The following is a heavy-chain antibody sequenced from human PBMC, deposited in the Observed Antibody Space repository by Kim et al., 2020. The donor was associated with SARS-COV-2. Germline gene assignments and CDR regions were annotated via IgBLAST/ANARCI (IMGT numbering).Heavy chain of an antibody. V-gene: IGHV4-34*01. J-gene: IGHJ6*01. Sequence: SETLSLTCAVYGGPFTKYFWTWIRQTPEKGLEWIGEIDDKGLVNYNPALERRVTLSVDTSKQQFSLSMRSVTVADSAVYYCARHGRGYSYGWFYHYYGM. CDR2: IDDKGLV. D-gene: IGHD5-18*01. CDR3: ARHGRGYSYGWFYHYYGM. CDR1: GGPFTKYF.